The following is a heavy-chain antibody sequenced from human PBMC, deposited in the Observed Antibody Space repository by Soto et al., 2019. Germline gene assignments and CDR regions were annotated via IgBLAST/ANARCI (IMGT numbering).Heavy chain of an antibody. J-gene: IGHJ4*02. CDR3: ARVVGDGSGSYYSSLYYFDY. CDR1: GYTFTSYG. CDR2: ISAYNGNT. Sequence: ASVKVSCKASGYTFTSYGISWVRQAPGQGLEWMGWISAYNGNTNYAQMLQGRVTMTTDTSTSTAYMELRSLRSDDTAVYYCARVVGDGSGSYYSSLYYFDYWGQGTLVTVSS. V-gene: IGHV1-18*01. D-gene: IGHD3-10*01.